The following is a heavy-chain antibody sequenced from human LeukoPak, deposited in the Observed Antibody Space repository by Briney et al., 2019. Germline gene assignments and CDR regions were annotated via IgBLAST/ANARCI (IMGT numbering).Heavy chain of an antibody. D-gene: IGHD5-24*01. J-gene: IGHJ4*02. CDR3: ARSHSGEMARSPGDY. V-gene: IGHV1-2*02. Sequence: PRASVKVSCKASGYTFTGYYMHWVRQAPGQGLEWMGWINPNSGGTNYAQKFQGRVTTTRDTSISTAYMKLSRLRSDDTAVYYCARSHSGEMARSPGDYWGQGTLVTVSS. CDR2: INPNSGGT. CDR1: GYTFTGYY.